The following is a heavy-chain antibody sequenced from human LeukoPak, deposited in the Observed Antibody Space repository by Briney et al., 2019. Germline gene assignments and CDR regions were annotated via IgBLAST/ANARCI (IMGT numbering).Heavy chain of an antibody. D-gene: IGHD6-6*01. CDR1: GGSISSYS. CDR2: IYHSGST. J-gene: IGHJ4*02. CDR3: ARGEYYYGY. V-gene: IGHV4-30-2*01. Sequence: PSETLSLTCTVSGGSISSYSWSWIRQPPGKGLEWIGYIYHSGSTYYNPSLKSRVTISVDRSKNQFSLKLSSVTAADTAVYYCARGEYYYGYWGQGTLVTVSS.